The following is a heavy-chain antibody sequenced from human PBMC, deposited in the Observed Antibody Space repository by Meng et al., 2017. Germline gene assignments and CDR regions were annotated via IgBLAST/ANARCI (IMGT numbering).Heavy chain of an antibody. V-gene: IGHV3-23*01. D-gene: IGHD2/OR15-2a*01. Sequence: GESLKISCAASGFTFSSYAMSWVRQAPGKGLEWVSAISGSGGSTYYADSVKGRFTISRDNSKNTLYLQMNSLRAEDTAVYYCAKDPEPQIRHPSIFDYWGQGTLVTVS. CDR3: AKDPEPQIRHPSIFDY. J-gene: IGHJ4*02. CDR2: ISGSGGST. CDR1: GFTFSSYA.